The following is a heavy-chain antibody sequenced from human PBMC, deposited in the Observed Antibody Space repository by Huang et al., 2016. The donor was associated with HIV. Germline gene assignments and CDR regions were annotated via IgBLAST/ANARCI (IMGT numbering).Heavy chain of an antibody. J-gene: IGHJ3*02. CDR1: GFTFSNAW. D-gene: IGHD6-19*01. Sequence: EVQLVESGGGLVKPGGSIRLSCAASGFTFSNAWMSWVRQGPGKGLEWVGRIKSKTDGGTTDYAAPVKGRFTISRDDSKNTLYLQRNSLKTEDTAVYYCTTESESSGWTMDHDAFDIWGQGTMVTVSS. CDR2: IKSKTDGGTT. CDR3: TTESESSGWTMDHDAFDI. V-gene: IGHV3-15*01.